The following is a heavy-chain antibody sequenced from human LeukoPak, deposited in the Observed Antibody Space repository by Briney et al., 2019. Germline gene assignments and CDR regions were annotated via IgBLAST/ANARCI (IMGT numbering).Heavy chain of an antibody. D-gene: IGHD6-19*01. V-gene: IGHV3-21*01. J-gene: IGHJ4*02. CDR3: ARGQLAGYSSGWYYFY. CDR1: GFTFSSYS. CDR2: ISSSSSYI. Sequence: GGSLRLSCAASGFTFSSYSMNWVRQAPGKGLEWVSSISSSSSYIYYADSVKGRFTISRDNAKNSLYLQMSSLRAEDTAVYYCARGQLAGYSSGWYYFYWGQGALVTVSS.